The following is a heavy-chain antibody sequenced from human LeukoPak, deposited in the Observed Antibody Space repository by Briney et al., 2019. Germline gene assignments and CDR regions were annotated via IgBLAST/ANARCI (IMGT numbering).Heavy chain of an antibody. CDR1: GGTFISYA. Sequence: GASVKVSCKASGGTFISYAISWVRQAPGQGLEWMGEIIPTFGTANYAQKFQGRVTITADESTSTAYMELSSLRSEDTAVYYCARGLSSVTTDYYYYYGMDVWGQGTTVTVSS. CDR2: IIPTFGTA. CDR3: ARGLSSVTTDYYYYYGMDV. D-gene: IGHD4-17*01. J-gene: IGHJ6*02. V-gene: IGHV1-69*13.